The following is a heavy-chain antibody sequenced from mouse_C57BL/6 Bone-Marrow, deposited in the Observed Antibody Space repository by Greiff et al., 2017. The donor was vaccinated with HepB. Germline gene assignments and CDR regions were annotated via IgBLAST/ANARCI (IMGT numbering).Heavy chain of an antibody. CDR1: GYTFTSYW. CDR2: IYPGNSDT. D-gene: IGHD2-3*01. V-gene: IGHV1-5*01. J-gene: IGHJ4*01. Sequence: VQLQQSGTVLARPGASVKMSCKTSGYTFTSYWMHWVKQRPGQGLEWIGAIYPGNSDTSYNQKFKGKAKLTAVTSASTAYMELSSLTNEDSAVYYCTGDAYYDYAMDYWGQGTSVTVSS. CDR3: TGDAYYDYAMDY.